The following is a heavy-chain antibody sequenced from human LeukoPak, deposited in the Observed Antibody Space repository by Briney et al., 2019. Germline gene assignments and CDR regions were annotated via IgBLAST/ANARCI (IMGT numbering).Heavy chain of an antibody. Sequence: ASVKVSCKASGYTFTSYNINWVRQATGQGLEWMGWMNPNSGNTGYAQKFQGRVTMTRNTSISTAYMELSSLRSEDTALYYCARGDYDSSGVLDYWGQGTLVTVSS. CDR3: ARGDYDSSGVLDY. D-gene: IGHD3-22*01. J-gene: IGHJ4*02. CDR2: MNPNSGNT. V-gene: IGHV1-8*01. CDR1: GYTFTSYN.